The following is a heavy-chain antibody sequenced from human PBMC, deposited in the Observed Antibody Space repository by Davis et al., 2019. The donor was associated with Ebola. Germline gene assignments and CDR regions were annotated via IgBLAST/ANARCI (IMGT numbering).Heavy chain of an antibody. CDR2: IYYSGST. CDR1: GGSISSYY. Sequence: SETLSLTCTVSGGSISSYYWSWIRQPPGKGLEWIGYIYYSGSTNYNPSLKSRVTISVDTSKNQFSLKLSSVTAADTAVYYCARDAGIGYPDYYLYYGMDVWGQGTTVTVSS. J-gene: IGHJ6*02. D-gene: IGHD6-25*01. V-gene: IGHV4-59*01. CDR3: ARDAGIGYPDYYLYYGMDV.